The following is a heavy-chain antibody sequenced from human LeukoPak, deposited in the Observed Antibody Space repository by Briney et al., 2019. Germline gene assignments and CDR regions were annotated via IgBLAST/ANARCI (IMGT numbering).Heavy chain of an antibody. Sequence: PGRSLRLSCVASGFTFSSTGLHWVRQAPGKGLEWVAMISPDGTKTFYTDSMKGRLTISRDNSNNTLYLQMNSLRVEDTALYYCASEGEEWTNFDYWCQGTLVIVSS. CDR1: GFTFSSTG. CDR3: ASEGEEWTNFDY. D-gene: IGHD3-3*01. J-gene: IGHJ4*02. CDR2: ISPDGTKT. V-gene: IGHV3-30*04.